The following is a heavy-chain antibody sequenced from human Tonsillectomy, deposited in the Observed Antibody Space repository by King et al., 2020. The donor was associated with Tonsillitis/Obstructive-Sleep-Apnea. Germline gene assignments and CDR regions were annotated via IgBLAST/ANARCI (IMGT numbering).Heavy chain of an antibody. CDR2: IYYSGST. Sequence: QLQESGPGLVKPSETLSLTCTVSGGSVSSGSYYWSWIRQPPGKGLEWIGYIYYSGSTNYNPSLKSRGTISVDTSKNQFSLKLSSVTAADTAVYYCARAQLRYFDWTSDAFDIWGQGTMVTVSS. V-gene: IGHV4-61*01. CDR3: ARAQLRYFDWTSDAFDI. CDR1: GGSVSSGSYY. J-gene: IGHJ3*02. D-gene: IGHD3-9*01.